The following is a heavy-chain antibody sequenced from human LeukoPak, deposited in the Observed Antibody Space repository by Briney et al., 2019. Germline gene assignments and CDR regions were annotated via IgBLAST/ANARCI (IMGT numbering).Heavy chain of an antibody. CDR1: GFTVSSNY. CDR2: IYSGGST. Sequence: GGSLRLSCAASGFTVSSNYMSWVRQAPGKGLEWVSVIYSGGSTYYADSVKGQFTISRDNSKNTLYLQMNSLRAEDTAVYYCARRANDAFDIWGQGTMVTVSS. CDR3: ARRANDAFDI. D-gene: IGHD4/OR15-4a*01. V-gene: IGHV3-53*01. J-gene: IGHJ3*02.